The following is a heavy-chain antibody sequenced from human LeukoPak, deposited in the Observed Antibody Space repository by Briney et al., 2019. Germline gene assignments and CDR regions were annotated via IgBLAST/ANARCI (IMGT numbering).Heavy chain of an antibody. D-gene: IGHD3-10*01. J-gene: IGHJ4*02. CDR3: ARTDRTITMVRGGDLDY. Sequence: GASVKVSCKASGYTFTGYYMHWVRQAPGQGLEWMGWINPNSGGTTYAQEFQGRVTMTRDTSISTAYMELSRLRSDDTAVYYCARTDRTITMVRGGDLDYWGQGTLVTVSS. CDR2: INPNSGGT. V-gene: IGHV1-2*02. CDR1: GYTFTGYY.